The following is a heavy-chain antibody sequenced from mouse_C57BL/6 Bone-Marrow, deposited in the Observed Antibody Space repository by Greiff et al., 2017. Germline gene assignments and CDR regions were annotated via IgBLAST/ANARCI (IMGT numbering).Heavy chain of an antibody. CDR2: IAPSDSYT. CDR3: ARSRGLRPCAY. J-gene: IGHJ3*01. V-gene: IGHV1-69*01. CDR1: GYTFTSYW. Sequence: VQLQQPGAELVMPGASVKLSCKASGYTFTSYWMHWVKQRPGQGLEWIGEIAPSDSYTNYNQKFKGKSTLTVDKSSSTAYMQLSSLTSEDSAVYYCARSRGLRPCAYWGQGTLVTVSA. D-gene: IGHD2-12*01.